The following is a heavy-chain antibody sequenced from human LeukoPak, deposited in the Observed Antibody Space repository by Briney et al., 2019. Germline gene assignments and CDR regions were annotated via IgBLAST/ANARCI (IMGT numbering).Heavy chain of an antibody. D-gene: IGHD3-10*01. V-gene: IGHV3-21*01. J-gene: IGHJ4*02. Sequence: GGSLRLSCAASGFTFSSYSMNWVRQAPGKGLEWVSSISSSSSYIYYADSVKGRFTISRDNAKNSLYLQMNSLRAEDTAVYYCARHPQHFGSGSSYTPFDYWGQGTLVTVSS. CDR1: GFTFSSYS. CDR3: ARHPQHFGSGSSYTPFDY. CDR2: ISSSSSYI.